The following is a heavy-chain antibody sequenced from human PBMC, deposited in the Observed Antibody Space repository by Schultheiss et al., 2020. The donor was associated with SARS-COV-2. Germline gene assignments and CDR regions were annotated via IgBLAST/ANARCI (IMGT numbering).Heavy chain of an antibody. CDR1: GFTFSSSW. CDR3: ARKMTGPPFDY. Sequence: LKISCAASGFTFSSSWMHWVRQAPGKGLVWVSRINGDGSNTIYADYVKGRFTVSTDSAKNTVYLQMNSLRAEDTAVYYCARKMTGPPFDYWGQGTLVTVSS. V-gene: IGHV3-74*01. D-gene: IGHD3-9*01. J-gene: IGHJ4*02. CDR2: INGDGSNT.